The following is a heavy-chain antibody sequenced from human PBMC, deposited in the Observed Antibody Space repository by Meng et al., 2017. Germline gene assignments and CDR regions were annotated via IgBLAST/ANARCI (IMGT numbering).Heavy chain of an antibody. CDR2: IYHGGDT. D-gene: IGHD6-19*01. V-gene: IGHV4/OR15-8*02. CDR3: ASWIYSCGWQ. Sequence: SETLSLTCVVFGGSISSIDWWSWVRQPPGKGLEWIGEIYHGGDTNYNPSLKSRVTIAIDKSKNQFSLKLSSVTAADTAVYYCASWIYSCGWQWGQGALVTVSS. J-gene: IGHJ4*02. CDR1: GGSISSIDW.